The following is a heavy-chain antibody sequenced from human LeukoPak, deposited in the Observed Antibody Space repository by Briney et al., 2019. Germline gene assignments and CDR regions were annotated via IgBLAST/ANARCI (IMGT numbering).Heavy chain of an antibody. CDR3: ARENLAAAADY. J-gene: IGHJ4*02. CDR1: EFTFSAYW. D-gene: IGHD6-25*01. Sequence: PGGSLRLCCAASEFTFSAYWMHWVRQAPGKGLVWVSRIRGDGSMTNYADSVKGRFTISRDNAKNTLYLQMNSLRLEDTAVYYCARENLAAAADYWGQGTVVTVSS. V-gene: IGHV3-74*01. CDR2: IRGDGSMT.